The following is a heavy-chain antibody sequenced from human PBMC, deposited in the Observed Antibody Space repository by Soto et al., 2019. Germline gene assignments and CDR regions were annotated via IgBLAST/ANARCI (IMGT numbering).Heavy chain of an antibody. CDR3: ARHHMAFGGILAPFDY. CDR2: IYYSGST. J-gene: IGHJ4*02. V-gene: IGHV4-39*01. D-gene: IGHD3-16*02. CDR1: GGSISSSSYY. Sequence: SETLSLTCTVSGGSISSSSYYWGWIRQPPGKGLEWIGSIYYSGSTYYSPSLKSRVTISVDTSKNQFSLKLTSVTAADTAVYSCARHHMAFGGILAPFDYWGPGTLVTVSS.